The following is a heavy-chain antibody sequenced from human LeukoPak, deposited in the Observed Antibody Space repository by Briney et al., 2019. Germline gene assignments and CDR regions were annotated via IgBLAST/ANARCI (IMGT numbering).Heavy chain of an antibody. Sequence: GGSLRLSCAASGFTFDDYAMFWVRQAPGKGLEWVSGISYAASVKGRFTISRDNAKNSLYLQMNSLRAEDTAFYYCARGNRDSSGFYYYYGMDVWGQGTTVTVSS. CDR3: ARGNRDSSGFYYYYGMDV. D-gene: IGHD6-19*01. CDR1: GFTFDDYA. V-gene: IGHV3-9*01. CDR2: IS. J-gene: IGHJ6*02.